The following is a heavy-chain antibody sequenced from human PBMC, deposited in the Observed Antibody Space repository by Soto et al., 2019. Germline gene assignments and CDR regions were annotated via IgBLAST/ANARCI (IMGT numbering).Heavy chain of an antibody. J-gene: IGHJ1*01. CDR1: GFTFSSYA. CDR2: ISFDGSNK. D-gene: IGHD6-13*01. CDR3: PISRLREQLVSWLAY. V-gene: IGHV3-30-3*01. Sequence: QRLSSAASGFTFSSYAMPWVRQAAGKGQGCVAVISFDGSNKYYSDSLKRRVTISRHNSKNTLYLQINSPIADYTAVYYCPISRLREQLVSWLAYWGNG.